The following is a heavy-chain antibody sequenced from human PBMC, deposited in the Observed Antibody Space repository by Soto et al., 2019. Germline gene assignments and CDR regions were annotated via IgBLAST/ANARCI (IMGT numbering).Heavy chain of an antibody. CDR3: ARYGGNTKTNYYGMDV. CDR1: GYSFTSYW. D-gene: IGHD2-15*01. CDR2: IYPGDSDT. J-gene: IGHJ6*02. V-gene: IGHV5-51*01. Sequence: GESLKISCKGSGYSFTSYWIGWVRQMPGKGLEWMGIIYPGDSDTRYSPSFQGQVTISADKSISTAYLQWSSLKASDTAMYYCARYGGNTKTNYYGMDVWGQGTTVTVSS.